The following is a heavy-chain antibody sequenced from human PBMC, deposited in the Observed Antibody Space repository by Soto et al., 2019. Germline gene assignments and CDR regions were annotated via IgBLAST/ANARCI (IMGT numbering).Heavy chain of an antibody. CDR1: GYTFTTYG. D-gene: IGHD4-17*01. CDR2: ISAYSGNT. CDR3: ARVVKAGDYGDYGRYYFDY. J-gene: IGHJ4*01. Sequence: QVQLVQSGAEVKKPRASVKVSCKASGYTFTTYGITWVRQAPGQGLEWMGWISAYSGNTNYAQKLQGRLTVTTDTSTNTAYMDLRSLRSDDTAVYYCARVVKAGDYGDYGRYYFDYWGHGTPVTVSS. V-gene: IGHV1-18*04.